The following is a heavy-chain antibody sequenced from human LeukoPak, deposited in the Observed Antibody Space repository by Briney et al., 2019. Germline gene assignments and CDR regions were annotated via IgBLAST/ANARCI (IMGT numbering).Heavy chain of an antibody. CDR3: VRRGATFFDY. CDR1: GYTFTDYH. CDR2: INSNTGGT. D-gene: IGHD1-26*01. Sequence: ASVKVSCKSSGYTFTDYHIHWVRQAPGQGLEWMAWINSNTGGTNFAKNFQGRVTLSRDTSITTAYMELSRLDFGDTAIYYCVRRGATFFDYWGRGALVTVSS. V-gene: IGHV1-2*02. J-gene: IGHJ4*02.